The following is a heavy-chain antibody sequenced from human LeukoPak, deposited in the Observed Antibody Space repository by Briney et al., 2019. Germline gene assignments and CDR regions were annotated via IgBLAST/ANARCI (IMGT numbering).Heavy chain of an antibody. CDR2: ISYDGSNK. V-gene: IGHV3-30*04. J-gene: IGHJ4*02. Sequence: GGSLRLSCAASGFTFSSYAMHWVRQAPGKGLEWVAVISYDGSNKYYADSVKGRFTISRDNSKNTLYLQMNSLRAEDTAVYYCAKDSVGAIPFDYWGQGTLVTVSS. CDR1: GFTFSSYA. CDR3: AKDSVGAIPFDY. D-gene: IGHD1-26*01.